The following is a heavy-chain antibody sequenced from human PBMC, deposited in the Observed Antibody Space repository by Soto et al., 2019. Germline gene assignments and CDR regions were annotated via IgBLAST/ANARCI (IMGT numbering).Heavy chain of an antibody. CDR2: ISYDGDNK. CDR1: GFTFNNYA. CDR3: ARGDQYSCCGSTCYTRY. D-gene: IGHD2-2*02. J-gene: IGHJ4*02. V-gene: IGHV3-30-3*01. Sequence: PGGSLRLSCAASGFTFNNYAMHWVRQTPGKGLEWVATISYDGDNKYYADSLKGRFTISRDNSRNTLFLQMNSRRAADKAVCFCARGDQYSCCGSTCYTRYWGQGGLVTVSS.